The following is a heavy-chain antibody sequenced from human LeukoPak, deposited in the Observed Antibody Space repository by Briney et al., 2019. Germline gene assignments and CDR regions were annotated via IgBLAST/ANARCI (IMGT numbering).Heavy chain of an antibody. V-gene: IGHV4-39*01. D-gene: IGHD2-15*01. CDR3: ARQAVVAATAGFFDL. Sequence: SETLSLTCTVSGGSISSSSSYWGWIRQPPGKGLECIGSMYYSGSTYYNPSLRSRVTISADTSKCQFSLRLSSVTAADTAVYYCARQAVVAATAGFFDLWGQGTLVTVSS. J-gene: IGHJ4*02. CDR1: GGSISSSSSY. CDR2: MYYSGST.